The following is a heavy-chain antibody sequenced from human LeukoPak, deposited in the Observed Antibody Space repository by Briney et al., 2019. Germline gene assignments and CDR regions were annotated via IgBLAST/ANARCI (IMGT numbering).Heavy chain of an antibody. Sequence: GGSLRLSCAASGFTFSNYAMSWVRQAPGKGLEWVSGISGSGGGGNTHYADSVKGRFTISRDSSKNTLYLQMNSLKTEDTGVYYCVRLSRGAMNYYMDVWGKGTTVTISS. D-gene: IGHD3-10*01. CDR1: GFTFSNYA. J-gene: IGHJ6*03. CDR2: ISGSGGGGNT. V-gene: IGHV3-23*01. CDR3: VRLSRGAMNYYMDV.